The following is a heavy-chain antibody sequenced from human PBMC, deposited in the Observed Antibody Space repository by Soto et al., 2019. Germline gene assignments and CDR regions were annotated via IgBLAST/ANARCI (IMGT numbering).Heavy chain of an antibody. CDR3: AHSTGRTAAGMDV. D-gene: IGHD2-15*01. V-gene: IGHV2-5*02. CDR2: IYWDDDK. Sequence: QITLKESGPTLVKPTQTLTLTCTFSGFSLSTSGVGVGWIRQPPGKALEWLALIYWDDDKRYTPSLKSRRTSTKDTAKNQGVLTKTNRDPVDTATYYCAHSTGRTAAGMDVWGQGTAVTVSS. J-gene: IGHJ6*02. CDR1: GFSLSTSGVG.